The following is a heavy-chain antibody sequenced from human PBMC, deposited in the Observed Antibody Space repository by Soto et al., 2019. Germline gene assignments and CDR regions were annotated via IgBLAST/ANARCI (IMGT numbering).Heavy chain of an antibody. V-gene: IGHV3-48*03. CDR2: ISSSGSTI. J-gene: IGHJ6*02. CDR3: ARVLGYYYYYGMDV. CDR1: GFTFSSYE. Sequence: GRSLRLSCAASGFTFSSYEMNWVRQAPGKGLEWVSYISSSGSTIYYADSVKGRFTISRDNAKNSLYLQMNSLRAEDTAVYYCARVLGYYYYYGMDVWGQGTTVTVSS. D-gene: IGHD3-16*01.